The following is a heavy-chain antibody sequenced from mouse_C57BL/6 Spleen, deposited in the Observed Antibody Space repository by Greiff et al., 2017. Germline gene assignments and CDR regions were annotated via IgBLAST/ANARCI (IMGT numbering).Heavy chain of an antibody. D-gene: IGHD1-1*01. Sequence: VQLQQSGAELVRPGASVKLSCKASGYTFTDYYINWVKQRPGQGLEWIARIYPGSGNTYYNEKFKGKDTLTAEKSSSTAYMQLSSLTSEDSSVNFCARDGTLDYWGQGTTLTVSS. V-gene: IGHV1-76*01. CDR2: IYPGSGNT. CDR3: ARDGTLDY. CDR1: GYTFTDYY. J-gene: IGHJ2*01.